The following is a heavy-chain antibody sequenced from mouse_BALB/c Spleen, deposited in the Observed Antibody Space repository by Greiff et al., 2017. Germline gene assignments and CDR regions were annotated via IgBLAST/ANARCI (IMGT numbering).Heavy chain of an antibody. CDR2: ISNGGGST. CDR3: AKTMPYGNHWYFDV. CDR1: GFTFSSYT. V-gene: IGHV5-12-2*01. D-gene: IGHD2-1*01. Sequence: EVKVEESGGGLVQPGGSLKLSCAASGFTFSSYTMSWVRQTPEKRLEWVAYISNGGGSTYYPDTVKGRFTISRDNAKNTLYLQMSSLKSEDTAMYYCAKTMPYGNHWYFDVWGAGTTVTVSS. J-gene: IGHJ1*01.